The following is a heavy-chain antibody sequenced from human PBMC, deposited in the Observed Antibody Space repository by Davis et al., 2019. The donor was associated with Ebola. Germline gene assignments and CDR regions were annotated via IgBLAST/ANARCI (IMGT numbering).Heavy chain of an antibody. V-gene: IGHV4-39*01. D-gene: IGHD4-23*01. Sequence: MPSETLSLTCTVSGGSISSSSYYWGWIRQPPGKGLEWIGSIYYSGSTHYNPSLKSRVTISVDTSKNQFSLKLSSVTAADTAVYYCAAGGNSDYWGQGTLVTVSS. CDR3: AAGGNSDY. CDR2: IYYSGST. CDR1: GGSISSSSYY. J-gene: IGHJ4*02.